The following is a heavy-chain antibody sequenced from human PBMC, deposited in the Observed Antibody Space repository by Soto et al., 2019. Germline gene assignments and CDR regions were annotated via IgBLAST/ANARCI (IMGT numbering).Heavy chain of an antibody. Sequence: PGGSLRLSCAASGFTFSSYAMHWVRQAPGKGLEWVAVISYDGSNKYYADSVKGRFTISRDNSKNTLYLQMNSLRAEDTAVYYCAREGGYSSGWVGAFDIWGQGTMVTVSS. CDR1: GFTFSSYA. J-gene: IGHJ3*02. V-gene: IGHV3-30-3*01. CDR3: AREGGYSSGWVGAFDI. D-gene: IGHD6-19*01. CDR2: ISYDGSNK.